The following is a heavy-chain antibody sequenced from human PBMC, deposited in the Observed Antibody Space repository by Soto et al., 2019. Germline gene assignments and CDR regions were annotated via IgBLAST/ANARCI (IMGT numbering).Heavy chain of an antibody. CDR2: INPSGGST. D-gene: IGHD4-17*01. CDR3: ARGTTVTTLTSDWFDP. V-gene: IGHV1-46*01. J-gene: IGHJ5*02. Sequence: GSVKVSCKASGYTFTSYYMHWVRQAPGQGLEWMGIINPSGGSTSYAQKFQGRVTMTRDTSTSTVYMELSSLRSEDTAVYYCARGTTVTTLTSDWFDPWGQGTLVTVSS. CDR1: GYTFTSYY.